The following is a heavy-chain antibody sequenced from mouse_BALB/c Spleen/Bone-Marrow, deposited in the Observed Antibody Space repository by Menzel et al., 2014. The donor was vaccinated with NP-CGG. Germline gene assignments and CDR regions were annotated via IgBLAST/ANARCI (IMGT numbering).Heavy chain of an antibody. J-gene: IGHJ1*01. CDR2: INPSNGRI. V-gene: IGHV1S81*02. Sequence: GAELVKPGASVKLSCKASGYTFTSYWMQWVKQRPGQGLEWIGEINPSNGRINYNEKFKSKATLTVDKSSSTAYMQLSSLTSEDSAVYYCARKYYGSSYVWYFDVWGAGTTVTVSS. CDR3: ARKYYGSSYVWYFDV. CDR1: GYTFTSYW. D-gene: IGHD1-1*01.